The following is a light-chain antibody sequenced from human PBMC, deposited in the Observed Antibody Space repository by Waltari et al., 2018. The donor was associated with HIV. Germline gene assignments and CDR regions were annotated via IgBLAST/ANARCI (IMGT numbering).Light chain of an antibody. CDR3: AAWDDSLSGPV. J-gene: IGLJ3*02. CDR1: SSNIGSNY. CDR2: RSK. Sequence: QSVLSQPPSASGTPGQRVTISCSGSSSNIGSNYVYWYQQLPGTAPKLLIYRSKQRPSGVPDRFSGSKSGTSASLAISGLRSEDEADYYWAAWDDSLSGPVFGGGTKLTVL. V-gene: IGLV1-47*01.